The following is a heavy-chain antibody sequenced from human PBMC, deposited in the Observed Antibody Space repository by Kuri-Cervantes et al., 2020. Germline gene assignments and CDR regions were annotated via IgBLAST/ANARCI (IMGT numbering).Heavy chain of an antibody. V-gene: IGHV1-8*01. Sequence: ASVKVSCKASGYTFTSYDINWVRQATGQGLEWMGWMNPNSGNTGYAQKFQGRVTMTRNTSISTAYMDLSSLRSEDTAVYYCARRYSSGWSFDYWGQGTLVTVSS. J-gene: IGHJ4*02. CDR2: MNPNSGNT. CDR3: ARRYSSGWSFDY. CDR1: GYTFTSYD. D-gene: IGHD6-19*01.